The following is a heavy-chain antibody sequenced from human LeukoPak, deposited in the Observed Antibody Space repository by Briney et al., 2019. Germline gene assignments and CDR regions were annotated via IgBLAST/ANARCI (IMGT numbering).Heavy chain of an antibody. V-gene: IGHV3-33*06. CDR2: IWYDGSNK. CDR3: AKDKRDSGWYPGY. CDR1: GFTFSSYG. J-gene: IGHJ4*02. D-gene: IGHD6-19*01. Sequence: GGSLRLSCAASGFTFSSYGMHWVRQAPGKGLEWVAVIWYDGSNKYYADSVKGRFTISRDNSKNTLYLQMNSLRAEDTAVYYCAKDKRDSGWYPGYWGQGTLVTVSS.